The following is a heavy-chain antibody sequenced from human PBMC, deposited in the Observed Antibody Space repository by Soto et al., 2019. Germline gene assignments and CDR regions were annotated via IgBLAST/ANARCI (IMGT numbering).Heavy chain of an antibody. V-gene: IGHV4-31*01. Sequence: QVQLQESGPGLVKPSQTLSLTCTVSGGSIRSGGYYWSWIRQPPGKGLEWIGYVYYSGSTYFNPSLKRLFTLXVDTSKNQFSLKLSSVTAADTAVYYCARGVGNDYSDYYFDYWGQGTLVTVSS. CDR2: VYYSGST. CDR1: GGSIRSGGYY. D-gene: IGHD4-17*01. CDR3: ARGVGNDYSDYYFDY. J-gene: IGHJ4*02.